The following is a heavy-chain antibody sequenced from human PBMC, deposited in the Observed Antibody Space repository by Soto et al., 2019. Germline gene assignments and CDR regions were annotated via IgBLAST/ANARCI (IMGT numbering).Heavy chain of an antibody. CDR2: ISPIFGTA. Sequence: QVQLVQSGAEVKKPGSSVKVSCKASGGTFSSYAISWVRQAPGQGLEWMGGISPIFGTANYAQKFQGRVTITADESTSTAYMELSSLRSEDTAVYYCASTYYYGSGTLPNYYYGMDVWGQGTTVTVSS. CDR1: GGTFSSYA. CDR3: ASTYYYGSGTLPNYYYGMDV. J-gene: IGHJ6*02. V-gene: IGHV1-69*01. D-gene: IGHD3-10*01.